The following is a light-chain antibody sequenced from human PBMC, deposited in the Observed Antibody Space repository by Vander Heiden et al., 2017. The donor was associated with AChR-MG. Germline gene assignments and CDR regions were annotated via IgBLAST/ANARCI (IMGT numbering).Light chain of an antibody. V-gene: IGKV2-28*01. Sequence: DFVMTQSPLSLPVPPGEPATISCRCSQSLLYSNGYNYLDWYLQKPGQSPQILIYLGSNRAPGVPDRFSGSGSGTDFTLKISRVEAEDVGVYYCRQTLQAPLTFGQGTKLEI. J-gene: IGKJ2*01. CDR2: LGS. CDR1: QSLLYSNGYNY. CDR3: RQTLQAPLT.